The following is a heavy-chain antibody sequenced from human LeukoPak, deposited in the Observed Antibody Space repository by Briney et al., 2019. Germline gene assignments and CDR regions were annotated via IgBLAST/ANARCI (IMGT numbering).Heavy chain of an antibody. CDR1: GGSISGYY. J-gene: IGHJ6*02. CDR2: IYYSGST. V-gene: IGHV4-59*01. Sequence: SETLSLTCTVSGGSISGYYWSWIRQPPGKGLEWIEYIYYSGSTNYNPSPKSRVTISVDTSKNQFSLKLSSVTAADTAVYYCARDSYDILTGYDYYYGMDVWGQGTTVTVSS. CDR3: ARDSYDILTGYDYYYGMDV. D-gene: IGHD3-9*01.